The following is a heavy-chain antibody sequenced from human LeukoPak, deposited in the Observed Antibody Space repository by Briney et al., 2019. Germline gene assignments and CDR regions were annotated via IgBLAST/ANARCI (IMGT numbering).Heavy chain of an antibody. V-gene: IGHV3-23*01. CDR2: VTGSGSVTSST. CDR3: AKEGTYNNFWSGYFH. D-gene: IGHD3-3*01. J-gene: IGHJ4*02. Sequence: PGGSLRLSCAASGFTFSSLAMSWVRQAPGKGLEWDSSVTGSGSVTSSTYYADSVKGRFTISRDNSKNTLYLQMNSLRAEDAALYYCAKEGTYNNFWSGYFHWGQGALVTVSS. CDR1: GFTFSSLA.